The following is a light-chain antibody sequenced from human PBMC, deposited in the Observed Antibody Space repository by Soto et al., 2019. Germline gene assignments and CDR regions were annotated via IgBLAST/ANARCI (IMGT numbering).Light chain of an antibody. Sequence: EIVMTQSPATLSVSLGERATLSCRASQSVSSNLAWYKQKPGQPPSLLIYGASARATGIPARFSGSGSGTDFTLIISSLQSEDFAVYYCQHYNNWPFTFGQGTKLEIK. J-gene: IGKJ2*01. V-gene: IGKV3-15*01. CDR3: QHYNNWPFT. CDR2: GAS. CDR1: QSVSSN.